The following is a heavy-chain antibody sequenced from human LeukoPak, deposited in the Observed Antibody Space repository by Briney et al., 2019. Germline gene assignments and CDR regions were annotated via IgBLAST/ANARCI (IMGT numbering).Heavy chain of an antibody. CDR2: IYRGGST. CDR1: NYSISNSLY. CDR3: ARGTYGYYMDV. J-gene: IGHJ6*03. D-gene: IGHD4-17*01. Sequence: SETLSLTCSGSNYSISNSLYWGWLRQPPGKGREWIGSIYRGGSTFYNPSLKSRVTISLDTSKNQFSLKLSSVTAADTAVYFCARGTYGYYMDVCGKGTTVTVSS. V-gene: IGHV4-38-2*02.